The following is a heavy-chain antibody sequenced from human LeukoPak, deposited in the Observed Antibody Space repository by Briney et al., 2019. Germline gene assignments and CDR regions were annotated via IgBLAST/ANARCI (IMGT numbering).Heavy chain of an antibody. Sequence: GESLKISCKGSGYSFTSYWIGWVRQMPGKGLEWMGIIYPGDSDTRYSPSFQGQVTISADKSISTAYLEWSSLKASDTAMYYCARLPCIVATIERYFDYWGQGTLVTVSS. CDR2: IYPGDSDT. V-gene: IGHV5-51*01. CDR1: GYSFTSYW. J-gene: IGHJ4*02. D-gene: IGHD5-12*01. CDR3: ARLPCIVATIERYFDY.